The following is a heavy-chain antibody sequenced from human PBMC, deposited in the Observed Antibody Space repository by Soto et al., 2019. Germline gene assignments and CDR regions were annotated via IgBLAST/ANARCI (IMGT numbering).Heavy chain of an antibody. D-gene: IGHD2-21*01. V-gene: IGHV3-23*01. CDR1: GFTFSTYA. Sequence: GGSLRLSCAASGFTFSTYAMTWVRQAPGRGLEWVSTILHDEAPFYTDSVKGRFTISRDNVRGTLYLQMNGLRVEDAALYFCAKDLFPTSGQRFFFESWGQGSLVTVSS. J-gene: IGHJ4*02. CDR2: ILHDEAP. CDR3: AKDLFPTSGQRFFFES.